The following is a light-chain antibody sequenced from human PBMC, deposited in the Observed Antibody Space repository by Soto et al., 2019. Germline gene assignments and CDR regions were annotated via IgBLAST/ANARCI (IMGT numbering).Light chain of an antibody. J-gene: IGLJ1*01. V-gene: IGLV2-14*01. Sequence: QSVLTQPASVSGSPGQSITISCTGNSSDVGCYNSFSWYQQPPDKAPTLIIYDFSNRPSVLSNRFSGSKSGNTAPLTISWLQAEDEADYYCSSYTSSSNPYVFATGTKVTVL. CDR2: DFS. CDR1: SSDVGCYNS. CDR3: SSYTSSSNPYV.